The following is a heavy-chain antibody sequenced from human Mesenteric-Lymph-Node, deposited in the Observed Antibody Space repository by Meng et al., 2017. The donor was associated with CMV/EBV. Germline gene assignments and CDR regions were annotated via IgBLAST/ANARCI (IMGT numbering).Heavy chain of an antibody. V-gene: IGHV4-34*01. J-gene: IGHJ4*02. D-gene: IGHD2-8*01. CDR3: ARDSKFIGWGMADY. Sequence: GSLRLSCAVYGGSFSGYYWSWIRQPPGKGLGWIGSIYYSGSTYYNPSLKSRVTISVDTSKNQFSLKLSSVTAADTAVYYCARDSKFIGWGMADYWGQGTLVTVSS. CDR1: GGSFSGYY. CDR2: IYYSGST.